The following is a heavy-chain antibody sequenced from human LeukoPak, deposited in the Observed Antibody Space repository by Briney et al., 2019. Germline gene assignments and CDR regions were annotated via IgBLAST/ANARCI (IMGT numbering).Heavy chain of an antibody. D-gene: IGHD4-17*01. Sequence: SETLSLTCAVPGASISSTNWWSWVRQPPGKGLEWIGEIYQSGSTNYNPSLKSRVTISVDKSKNQFSLKLYSVTAADTAVYYCARGLMTTGRSNFDYWGQGTLVTVSS. CDR2: IYQSGST. CDR1: GASISSTNW. V-gene: IGHV4-4*02. CDR3: ARGLMTTGRSNFDY. J-gene: IGHJ4*02.